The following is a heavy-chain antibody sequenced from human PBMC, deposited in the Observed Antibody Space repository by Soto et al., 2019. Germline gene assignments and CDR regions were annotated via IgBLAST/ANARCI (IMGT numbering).Heavy chain of an antibody. Sequence: SQTLSRTCAISGDSVASDSAAWNWIRQSPSRGLEWLGRTYYRSKWYNDDAVSVQSRITINPDTSKNQFSLQLNSVTPEDTAVSSCARGLTWRGYSGNCLDPWGKGNLVTVSS. D-gene: IGHD3-3*01. CDR3: ARGLTWRGYSGNCLDP. CDR2: TYYRSKWYN. CDR1: GDSVASDSAA. J-gene: IGHJ5*02. V-gene: IGHV6-1*01.